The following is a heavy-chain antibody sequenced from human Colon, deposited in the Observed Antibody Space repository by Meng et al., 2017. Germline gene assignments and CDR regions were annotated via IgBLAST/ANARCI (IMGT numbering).Heavy chain of an antibody. CDR1: GFTFRSYW. V-gene: IGHV3-66*02. D-gene: IGHD3-16*01. CDR3: ARELMLTFDP. J-gene: IGHJ5*02. Sequence: VESGGGFVHSGGSVRLSCVAYGFTFRSYWRHWVSQVPGKGLVWVSVIYSGGSTCYADSVKGRFTISRDNSKNTLYLQMNSLRAEDTAVYYCARELMLTFDPWGQGTLVTVSS. CDR2: IYSGGST.